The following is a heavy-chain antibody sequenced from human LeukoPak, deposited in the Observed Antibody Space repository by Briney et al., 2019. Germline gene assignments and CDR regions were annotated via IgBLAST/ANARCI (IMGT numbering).Heavy chain of an antibody. Sequence: PSGTLSLTCAVSGGSISSSNWWSWVRQPPGKGLEWIGSIYDSGSTYYNPSLKSRVTISVDTSKNQFSLKLNSVTAADTAVHYCARHYGPWGQGTLVTVSS. J-gene: IGHJ5*02. CDR2: IYDSGST. CDR1: GGSISSSNW. V-gene: IGHV4-4*02. D-gene: IGHD3-16*01. CDR3: ARHYGP.